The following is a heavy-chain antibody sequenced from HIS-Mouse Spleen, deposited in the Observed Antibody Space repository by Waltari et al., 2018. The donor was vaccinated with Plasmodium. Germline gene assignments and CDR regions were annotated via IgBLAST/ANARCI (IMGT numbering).Heavy chain of an antibody. V-gene: IGHV4-39*07. CDR1: GGSISSSSYY. D-gene: IGHD1-7*01. Sequence: QLQLQESGPGLVKPSETLSLTCTVSGGSISSSSYYWGWIRQPPGKGLEWIGSIYYSVRTYDNPSCKSRVTRSVDTSKNQFSLKRSSVTAADTAVYYCARDRITGTSYFDYWGQGTLVTVSS. CDR2: IYYSVRT. CDR3: ARDRITGTSYFDY. J-gene: IGHJ4*02.